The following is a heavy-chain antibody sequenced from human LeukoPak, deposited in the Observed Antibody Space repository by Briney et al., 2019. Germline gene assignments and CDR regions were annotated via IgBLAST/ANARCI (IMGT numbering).Heavy chain of an antibody. CDR3: AKTTAGNSSGRYPGWPVDY. D-gene: IGHD6-19*01. CDR2: ISGSGGDT. J-gene: IGHJ4*02. CDR1: GFTFRNYA. V-gene: IGHV3-23*01. Sequence: GGSLRLSCAASGFTFRNYAMYWVRQAPGKGLEWVSGISGSGGDTYFADSVKGRFTISRDHSKNTVFLQMDSLRAEDTALYYCAKTTAGNSSGRYPGWPVDYWGQGTLVTVSS.